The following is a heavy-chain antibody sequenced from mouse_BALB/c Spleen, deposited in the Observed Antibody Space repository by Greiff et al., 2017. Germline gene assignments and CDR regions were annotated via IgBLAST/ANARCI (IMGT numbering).Heavy chain of an antibody. J-gene: IGHJ4*01. Sequence: EVKLQESGPSLVKPSQTLSLTCSVTGDSITSGYWNWFRKFPGNKLEYMGYISYSGSTYYNPSLKSRISITRDTSKNQYYLQLNSVTTEDTATYYCARRDYGSSAYAMDYWGQGTSVTVSS. CDR2: ISYSGST. CDR3: ARRDYGSSAYAMDY. V-gene: IGHV3-8*02. D-gene: IGHD1-1*01. CDR1: GDSITSGY.